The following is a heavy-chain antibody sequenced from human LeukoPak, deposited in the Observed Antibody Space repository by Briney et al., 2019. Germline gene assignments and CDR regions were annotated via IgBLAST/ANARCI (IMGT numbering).Heavy chain of an antibody. D-gene: IGHD6-19*01. V-gene: IGHV3-21*04. CDR3: ARSSSGWYSPLYG. CDR2: ISSSSSYI. J-gene: IGHJ4*02. CDR1: DFTSSSFS. Sequence: PGGSLRLSCAASDFTSSSFSMNWFAKAPGKGWKWSPSISSSSSYIYYADSLKGRLTISRDNAKSSLYLQMNSLRAEDTAMYYCARSSSGWYSPLYGWGQGTLVIVSS.